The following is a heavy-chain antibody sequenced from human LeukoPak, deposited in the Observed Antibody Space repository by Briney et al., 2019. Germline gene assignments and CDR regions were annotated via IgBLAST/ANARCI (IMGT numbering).Heavy chain of an antibody. Sequence: SETLSLTCTVSGGSISSYYWSWIRQPAGKGLERIGRIYTSGSTNYNPSLKSRVTMSVDTSKNQFSLKLSSVTAADTAVYYCARDPDYYDSSGYYSEPDYWGQGTLVTVSS. J-gene: IGHJ4*02. CDR3: ARDPDYYDSSGYYSEPDY. CDR2: IYTSGST. D-gene: IGHD3-22*01. CDR1: GGSISSYY. V-gene: IGHV4-4*07.